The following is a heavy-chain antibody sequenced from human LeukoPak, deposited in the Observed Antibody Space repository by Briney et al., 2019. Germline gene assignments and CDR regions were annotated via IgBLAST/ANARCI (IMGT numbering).Heavy chain of an antibody. Sequence: GGSLRLSCAASGFTFSDHWMHWVRQAPGKGLVWVSRISGDGTQTTYADSVKGRFTISRDNAKNTLYLQMNSLRAEDTALYFCSRERRAVTTGYWGQGTQVTVSS. CDR3: SRERRAVTTGY. CDR1: GFTFSDHW. CDR2: ISGDGTQT. J-gene: IGHJ4*02. V-gene: IGHV3-74*01. D-gene: IGHD4-17*01.